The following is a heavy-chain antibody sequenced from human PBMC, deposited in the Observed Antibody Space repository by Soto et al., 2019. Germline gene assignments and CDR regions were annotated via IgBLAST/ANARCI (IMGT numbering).Heavy chain of an antibody. V-gene: IGHV3-30*18. D-gene: IGHD2-15*01. CDR2: ISYDGNTK. CDR3: ANQVATGH. J-gene: IGHJ4*02. Sequence: QVQLVESGGGVVLPGTSLRLSCAASGFIFSRSGMHWVRQAPGKGLEWVAVISYDGNTKYYADSVKGRFTISRDNSKNTLYLQMTSLRVEDTAVYHCANQVATGHWGQGTLVTVSS. CDR1: GFIFSRSG.